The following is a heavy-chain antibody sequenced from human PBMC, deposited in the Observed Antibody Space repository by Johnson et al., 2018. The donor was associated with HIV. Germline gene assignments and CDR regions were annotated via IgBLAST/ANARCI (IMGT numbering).Heavy chain of an antibody. CDR3: ARDRGSMPAVAFDI. CDR1: AFTFSRHA. Sequence: QVQLVESGGGVVQPERSLRLSCSASAFTFSRHAMHWVRQAPGKGPELVACISYDGSNKYYADSVKGRFTISRDNSKNTLYLQMNSLRTEDTAIYSCARDRGSMPAVAFDIWGQGTMVTVSS. D-gene: IGHD2-2*01. J-gene: IGHJ3*02. CDR2: ISYDGSNK. V-gene: IGHV3-30*04.